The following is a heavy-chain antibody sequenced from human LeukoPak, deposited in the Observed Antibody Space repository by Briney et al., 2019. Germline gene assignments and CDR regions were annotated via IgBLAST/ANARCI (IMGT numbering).Heavy chain of an antibody. CDR1: GGSFNDNY. V-gene: IGHV4-34*01. D-gene: IGHD3-22*01. Sequence: PSETLSLTCAVSGGSFNDNYWTWIRQPPGKGLEWIGEINHNGNSNYNPSLKSRVTISVDTSKNRFPLKLSSVTAADTAVYYCARARNYYDSSDYYYEGDAFDIWGQGTMVTVSS. CDR2: INHNGNS. CDR3: ARARNYYDSSDYYYEGDAFDI. J-gene: IGHJ3*02.